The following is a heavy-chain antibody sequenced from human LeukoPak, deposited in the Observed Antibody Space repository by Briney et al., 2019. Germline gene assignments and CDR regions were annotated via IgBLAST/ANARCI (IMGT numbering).Heavy chain of an antibody. Sequence: GGSLRLSCAASGFTVSSNYMSWVRQAPGKGLEWVSVIYSGGSTYYADSVKGRFTISRDNSKNTLYLQMNSLRAEDTAVYYCARDQFVWYGSGSYQGDGPGDDYWGQGTLVTVSS. D-gene: IGHD3-10*01. CDR1: GFTVSSNY. CDR2: IYSGGST. V-gene: IGHV3-66*01. J-gene: IGHJ4*02. CDR3: ARDQFVWYGSGSYQGDGPGDDY.